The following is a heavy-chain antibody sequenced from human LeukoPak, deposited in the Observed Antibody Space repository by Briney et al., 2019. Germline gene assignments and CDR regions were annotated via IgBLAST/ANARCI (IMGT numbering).Heavy chain of an antibody. CDR2: IYYSGST. J-gene: IGHJ3*02. V-gene: IGHV4-59*01. CDR1: GGSISSYY. CDR3: ARGHYDFWSGSPDAFDI. Sequence: SETLSLTCTVSGGSISSYYWSWIRQPPGKGLEWIGYIYYSGSTNYNPSLKSRVTISVDTSKNQFSLKLSSVTAADTAVYYCARGHYDFWSGSPDAFDIWGQGTMVTVSS. D-gene: IGHD3-3*01.